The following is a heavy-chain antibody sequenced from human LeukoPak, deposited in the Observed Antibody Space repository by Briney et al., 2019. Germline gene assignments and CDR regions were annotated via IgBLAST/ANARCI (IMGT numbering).Heavy chain of an antibody. Sequence: SETLSLTCTVSGGSISSSSYYWSWIRQPAGKGLEWIGRIYTSGSTNYNPSLKSRVTMSVDTSKNQFSLRLSSVTAADTAAYYCASHSGSYYFDYWGQGTLVTVSS. CDR3: ASHSGSYYFDY. CDR1: GGSISSSSYY. V-gene: IGHV4-61*02. D-gene: IGHD1-26*01. J-gene: IGHJ4*02. CDR2: IYTSGST.